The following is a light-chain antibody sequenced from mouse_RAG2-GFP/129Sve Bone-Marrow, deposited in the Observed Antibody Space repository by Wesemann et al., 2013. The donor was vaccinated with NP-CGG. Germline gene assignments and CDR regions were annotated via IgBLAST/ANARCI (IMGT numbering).Light chain of an antibody. J-gene: IGKJ1*01. CDR2: NAK. Sequence: QMTQSPASLSASVGETVTITCRASENIYSYLAWYQQKQGKSPQLLVYNAKTLAEGVPSRFSGSGSGTQFSLKINSLQPEDFGSYYCQHSWEIPWTFGGGTKLEIK. CDR1: ENIYSY. CDR3: QHSWEIPWT. V-gene: IGKV12-44*01.